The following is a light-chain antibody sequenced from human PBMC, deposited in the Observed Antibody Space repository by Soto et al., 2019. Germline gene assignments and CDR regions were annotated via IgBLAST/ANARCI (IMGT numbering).Light chain of an antibody. CDR2: DAS. J-gene: IGKJ4*01. Sequence: IVMTQSPATLSVSPWERATLSCRASQSVSRHLAWYQQKPGQAPRLLIYDASNRATGIPARFSGSGSGTDFTLTISSLEPEDFAAYYCQQRSNFFGGGTKVDIK. CDR3: QQRSNF. CDR1: QSVSRH. V-gene: IGKV3-11*01.